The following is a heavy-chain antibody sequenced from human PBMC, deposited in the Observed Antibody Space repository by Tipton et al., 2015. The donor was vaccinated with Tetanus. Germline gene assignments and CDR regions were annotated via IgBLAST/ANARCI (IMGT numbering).Heavy chain of an antibody. Sequence: VQLVQSGGEVKKPGESLKISCKGSGYIFTNYWIGWVRQKPGKGLEWMGIIYPGDSDTRYSPSFQGQVTISVDKSINTAYLQWSSLKASDTSMFYCARAHCSDGVCNFDFWGQGARVTVSA. D-gene: IGHD2-15*01. J-gene: IGHJ4*02. CDR3: ARAHCSDGVCNFDF. CDR2: IYPGDSDT. CDR1: GYIFTNYW. V-gene: IGHV5-51*01.